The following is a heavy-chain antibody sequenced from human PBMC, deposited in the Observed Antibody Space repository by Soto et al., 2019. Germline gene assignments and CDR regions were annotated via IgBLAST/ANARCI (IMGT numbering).Heavy chain of an antibody. V-gene: IGHV4-39*01. J-gene: IGHJ4*02. CDR2: IYYSGST. D-gene: IGHD4-17*01. CDR1: GGSISSSSYY. CDR3: ARGRVDRGYGDYFDY. Sequence: QLQLQESGPGLVKPSETLSLTCTVSGGSISSSSYYWGWIRQPPGKGLEWIGSIYYSGSTYYNPSLKSRVTISVDTSKNQFSLKLSSVTAADTAVYYCARGRVDRGYGDYFDYWGQGTLVTVSS.